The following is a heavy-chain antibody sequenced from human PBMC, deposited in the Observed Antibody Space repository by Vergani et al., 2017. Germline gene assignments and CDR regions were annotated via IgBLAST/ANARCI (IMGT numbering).Heavy chain of an antibody. Sequence: EVQLVESGGGLVQPGRSLRLSCAASGFTFDDYAMHWVRQAPGKGLEWVSGINWNSDSIAYADSVKGRFTISRDNAKNSLYLQMNSLRAEDTAVYYCAREAPAVVVGAKDWFDPWGQGTLVTVSS. J-gene: IGHJ5*02. D-gene: IGHD1-26*01. CDR1: GFTFDDYA. CDR3: AREAPAVVVGAKDWFDP. CDR2: INWNSDSI. V-gene: IGHV3-9*01.